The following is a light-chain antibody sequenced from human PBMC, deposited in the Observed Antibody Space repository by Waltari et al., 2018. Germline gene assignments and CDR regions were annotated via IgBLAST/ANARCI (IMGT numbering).Light chain of an antibody. CDR1: QSDLYSSNNKNY. J-gene: IGKJ2*01. Sequence: DIVMTQSPDSLAVSLGERATINCKSSQSDLYSSNNKNYLAWYQQKPGQPPKLLIYWASTRESGVPDRFSGSGSGTDFTLTISSLQAEDVAVYYCQQYLGTPRTFGQGTKLEIK. CDR3: QQYLGTPRT. CDR2: WAS. V-gene: IGKV4-1*01.